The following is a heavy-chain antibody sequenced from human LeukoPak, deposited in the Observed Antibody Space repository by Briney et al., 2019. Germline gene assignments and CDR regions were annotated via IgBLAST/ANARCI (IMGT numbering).Heavy chain of an antibody. CDR2: IYYSGST. CDR3: ARGGRGSYYYMDV. CDR1: GGSISSYY. J-gene: IGHJ6*03. V-gene: IGHV4-59*01. Sequence: PETLSLTCTVSGGSISSYYWSWIRQPPGKGLEWIGYIYYSGSTNYNPSLKSRVTISVDTSKNQFSLKLSSVTAADTAVYYCARGGRGSYYYMDVWGKGTTVTVSS. D-gene: IGHD1-26*01.